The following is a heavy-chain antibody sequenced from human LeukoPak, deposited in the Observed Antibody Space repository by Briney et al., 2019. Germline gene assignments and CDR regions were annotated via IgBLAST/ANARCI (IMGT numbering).Heavy chain of an antibody. Sequence: PRGSLRLSCAASGFTFSSYGMSWVRQAPGKGLEWVSGISWNSGSIGYADSVKGRFTISRDNAKNSLYLQMNSLRAEDTALYYCAKDTNYGSGRPTYYFDYWGQGTLVTVSS. CDR3: AKDTNYGSGRPTYYFDY. CDR2: ISWNSGSI. D-gene: IGHD3-10*01. J-gene: IGHJ4*02. V-gene: IGHV3-9*01. CDR1: GFTFSSYG.